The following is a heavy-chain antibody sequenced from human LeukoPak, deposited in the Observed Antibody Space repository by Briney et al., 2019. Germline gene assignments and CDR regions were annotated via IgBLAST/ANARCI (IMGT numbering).Heavy chain of an antibody. D-gene: IGHD4-17*01. CDR1: GGSTSSYY. V-gene: IGHV4-4*07. Sequence: SETLSLTCTVSGGSTSSYYWSWIRQPAGKGLEWIGRIYTSGSTNYNPSLKSRVTMSVDTSKNQFSLKLSSVTAADTAVYYCARDYGDYEFGAFDIWGQGTMVTVSS. J-gene: IGHJ3*02. CDR3: ARDYGDYEFGAFDI. CDR2: IYTSGST.